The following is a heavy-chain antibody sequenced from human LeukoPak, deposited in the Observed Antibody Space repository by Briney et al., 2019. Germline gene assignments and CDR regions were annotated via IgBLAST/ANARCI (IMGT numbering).Heavy chain of an antibody. CDR2: IYYSGST. Sequence: SETLSLTCTVSGGSISSSSYYWSWIRQPPGKGLEWIGYIYYSGSTNYNPSLKSRVTISVDTSKNQFSLKLSSVTAADTAVYYCARGEYYYDSSGYYLWDWGQGTLVTVSS. CDR3: ARGEYYYDSSGYYLWD. J-gene: IGHJ4*02. V-gene: IGHV4-61*01. CDR1: GGSISSSSYY. D-gene: IGHD3-22*01.